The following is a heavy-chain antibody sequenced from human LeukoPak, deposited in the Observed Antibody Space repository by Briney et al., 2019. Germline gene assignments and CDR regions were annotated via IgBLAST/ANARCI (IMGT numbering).Heavy chain of an antibody. J-gene: IGHJ6*03. V-gene: IGHV5-51*01. CDR3: ARAGTYYYYHMDV. CDR1: GYSFTSYW. Sequence: GESLKISCKGSGYSFTSYWIGWVRQMPGKGLEWMGIIHPGDSDTRYSPSFQGQVTISADKSISTAYLQWSSLKASDTAIYYCARAGTYYYYHMDVWGKGTTVTVFS. D-gene: IGHD6-19*01. CDR2: IHPGDSDT.